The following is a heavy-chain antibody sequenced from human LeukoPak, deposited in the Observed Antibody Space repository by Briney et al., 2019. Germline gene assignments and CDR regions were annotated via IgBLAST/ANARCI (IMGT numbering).Heavy chain of an antibody. D-gene: IGHD5-18*01. CDR2: ISSSSSFI. V-gene: IGHV3-21*01. Sequence: GGSLRLSYAASGFTFSTYSMNWVRQAPGKGLEWVSSISSSSSFIYYSDSVKGRFTISRDNAKNSLYLQMNSLRAEDTAVYYCARGSIPMVTWATDYWGQGTLVTVFS. J-gene: IGHJ4*02. CDR1: GFTFSTYS. CDR3: ARGSIPMVTWATDY.